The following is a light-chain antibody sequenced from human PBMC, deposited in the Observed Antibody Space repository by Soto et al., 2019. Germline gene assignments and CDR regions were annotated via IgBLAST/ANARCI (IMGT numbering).Light chain of an antibody. V-gene: IGKV3-20*01. CDR1: QSVSSSF. CDR3: HHYGTTWT. J-gene: IGKJ1*01. Sequence: EIVLTQSPGTLSLSPGERATLSCRASQSVSSSFLAWYQQKPGQDPXLLISGASTRATGIPDRFSGSGSGTEFTLSISRLEPEDFAVYYCHHYGTTWTFGQGTKVDIK. CDR2: GAS.